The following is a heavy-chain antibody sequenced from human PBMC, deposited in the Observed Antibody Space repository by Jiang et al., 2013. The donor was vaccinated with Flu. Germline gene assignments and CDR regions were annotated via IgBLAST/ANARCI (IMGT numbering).Heavy chain of an antibody. CDR3: ARDFGSYYNPDAFDI. D-gene: IGHD3-10*01. J-gene: IGHJ3*02. Sequence: GQGLEWMGWINTNTGNPTYAQGFTGRFVFSLDTSVSTAYLQISSLKAEDTAVYYCARDFGSYYNPDAFDIWGQGTMVTVSS. V-gene: IGHV7-4-1*02. CDR2: INTNTGNP.